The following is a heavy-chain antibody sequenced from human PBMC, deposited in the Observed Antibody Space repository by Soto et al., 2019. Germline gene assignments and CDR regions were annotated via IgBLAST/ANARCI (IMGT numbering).Heavy chain of an antibody. CDR2: IVPIYLTA. CDR3: ARDIDVFRYFAWLD. Sequence: SVKVSCKASVGTFSSYPISWVRQAPGQGLEWVGGIVPIYLTADYAQKFQGRVTITADESPRTSYMELRSLKSQDTAVYYCARDIDVFRYFAWLDWGQGTLVIGSA. CDR1: VGTFSSYP. V-gene: IGHV1-69*13. J-gene: IGHJ4*02. D-gene: IGHD3-9*01.